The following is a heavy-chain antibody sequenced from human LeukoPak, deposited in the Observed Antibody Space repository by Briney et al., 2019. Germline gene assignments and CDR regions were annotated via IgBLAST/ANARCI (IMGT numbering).Heavy chain of an antibody. Sequence: GGSLRLSCAASGFTFSDYYMSWIRQAPGKGLEWVSYISSSGSTIYYADSVKGRFTISRDNAKNSLYLQMNSLRAEDTAVYYCARDDTRDYGGNRLFDYWGQGTLVTVSS. J-gene: IGHJ4*02. CDR2: ISSSGSTI. CDR3: ARDDTRDYGGNRLFDY. D-gene: IGHD4-23*01. CDR1: GFTFSDYY. V-gene: IGHV3-11*04.